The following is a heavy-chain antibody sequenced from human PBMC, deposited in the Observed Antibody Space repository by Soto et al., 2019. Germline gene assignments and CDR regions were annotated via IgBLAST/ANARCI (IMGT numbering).Heavy chain of an antibody. Sequence: EAQLVESGGGLVEPGGSLRVSCAASDFSFSDAWMIWVRQAPGKGLEWVGRIKSKAHGETADYAAPVKGRFTISRDDSKNTVYLQMNSLKIEDTAVYYCTTGVDGYNPFDYWGQGTLVTVSS. CDR3: TTGVDGYNPFDY. V-gene: IGHV3-15*07. D-gene: IGHD5-12*01. CDR1: DFSFSDAW. CDR2: IKSKAHGETA. J-gene: IGHJ4*02.